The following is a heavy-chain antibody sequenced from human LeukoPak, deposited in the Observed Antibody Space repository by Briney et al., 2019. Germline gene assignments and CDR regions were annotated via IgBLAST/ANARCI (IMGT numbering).Heavy chain of an antibody. CDR1: GFTFDDYG. Sequence: GGSLRLSCAASGFTFDDYGMSWVRQAPGKGLEWVSGINWNGGSTGYADSVKGRFTISRDNAKNSLYLQVNSLRAEDTALYYCARVGELGDAFDIWGQGTMVTASS. V-gene: IGHV3-20*04. D-gene: IGHD1-7*01. CDR2: INWNGGST. CDR3: ARVGELGDAFDI. J-gene: IGHJ3*02.